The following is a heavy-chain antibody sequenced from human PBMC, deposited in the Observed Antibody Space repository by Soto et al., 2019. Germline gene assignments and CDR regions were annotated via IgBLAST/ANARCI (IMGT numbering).Heavy chain of an antibody. J-gene: IGHJ4*02. Sequence: EVSLVETGGGLIHPGGSLRLSCAASGFTVSGMFMNWLRQAPGKGLEWVSVIYSAGPTYYADSVKGRFTISRDNSKNTLFLQLNNLRAEDTAVYYCARDADSSGLHYWGQGILVTVSS. CDR2: IYSAGPT. V-gene: IGHV3-53*02. CDR1: GFTVSGMF. CDR3: ARDADSSGLHY. D-gene: IGHD6-19*01.